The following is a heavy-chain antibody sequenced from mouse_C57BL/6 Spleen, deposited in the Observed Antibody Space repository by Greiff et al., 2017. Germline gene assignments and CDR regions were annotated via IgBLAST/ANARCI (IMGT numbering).Heavy chain of an antibody. CDR3: ARHYYGSSYNAMDY. J-gene: IGHJ4*01. D-gene: IGHD1-1*01. CDR2: INPGSGGT. CDR1: GYAFTNYL. V-gene: IGHV1-54*01. Sequence: VQRVESGAELVRPGTSVKVSCKASGYAFTNYLIEWVKQRPGQGLEWIGVINPGSGGTNYNEKFKGKATLTADKSSSTAYMQLSSLTSEDSAVYFCARHYYGSSYNAMDYWGQGTSVTVSS.